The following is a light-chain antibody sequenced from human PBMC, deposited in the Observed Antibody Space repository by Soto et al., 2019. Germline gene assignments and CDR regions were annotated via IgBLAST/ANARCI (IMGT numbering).Light chain of an antibody. V-gene: IGLV1-40*01. CDR1: SSNIGAGYD. J-gene: IGLJ1*01. CDR2: GNS. Sequence: QSVXTQPPSVSGAPGQRVTISCTGSSSNIGAGYDVHWYQQLLGTAPKLLIYGNSNRPSGVPDRFSGSKSGTSASLAITGLQAEDEADYYCQSYDSSLSGYVFGTGTKVTVL. CDR3: QSYDSSLSGYV.